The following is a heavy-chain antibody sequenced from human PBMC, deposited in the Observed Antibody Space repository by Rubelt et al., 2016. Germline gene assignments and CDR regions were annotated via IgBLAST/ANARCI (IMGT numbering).Heavy chain of an antibody. CDR1: GGSISSGNYY. D-gene: IGHD1-26*01. CDR2: IYYSGST. V-gene: IGHV4-39*07. CDR3: ARLQWELSTIDF. J-gene: IGHJ4*02. Sequence: QLQLQESGPGLVKPSETLSLTCSVSGGSISSGNYYWGWIRQPPGKGLEWIGSIYYSGSTYYNPSLKSRVTISADTSNNQFSLTLGSVTAADTAGYYCARLQWELSTIDFWGQGTLVTVSS.